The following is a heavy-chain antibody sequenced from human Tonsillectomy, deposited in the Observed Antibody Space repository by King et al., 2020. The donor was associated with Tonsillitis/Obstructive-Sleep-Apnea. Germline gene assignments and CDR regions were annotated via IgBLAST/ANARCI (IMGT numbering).Heavy chain of an antibody. D-gene: IGHD3-22*01. CDR3: ARDSMSHYYDSSGYYTFDY. V-gene: IGHV1-18*01. Sequence: LVQSGAEVKKPGASVKVSCKASGYTFTSYGISWVRLAPGQGLEWMGWISPYNGDTNYAQKLQGRLTMTTGTSTSTAYMELRSLRSDDTAVYYCARDSMSHYYDSSGYYTFDYWGQGTLVTVSS. CDR1: GYTFTSYG. CDR2: ISPYNGDT. J-gene: IGHJ4*02.